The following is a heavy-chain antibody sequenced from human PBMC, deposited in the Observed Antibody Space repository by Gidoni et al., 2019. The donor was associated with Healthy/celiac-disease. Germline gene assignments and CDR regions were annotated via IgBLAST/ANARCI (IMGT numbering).Heavy chain of an antibody. Sequence: EVQLVESGGGLIQPGGSLRLSCAASGFTVSSNYMSWVRQAPGKGLVWVSVIYSGGSTYYADSVKGRFTISRDNSKNTLYLQMNSLRAEDTAVYYCAREGYYGSGSFDYWGQGTLVTVSS. D-gene: IGHD3-10*01. J-gene: IGHJ4*02. CDR3: AREGYYGSGSFDY. CDR2: IYSGGST. V-gene: IGHV3-53*01. CDR1: GFTVSSNY.